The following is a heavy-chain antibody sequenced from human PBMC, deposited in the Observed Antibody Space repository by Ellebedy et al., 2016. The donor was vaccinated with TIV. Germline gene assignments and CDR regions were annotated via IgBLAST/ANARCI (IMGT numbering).Heavy chain of an antibody. D-gene: IGHD2-21*02. CDR1: GGSVSSGSYY. J-gene: IGHJ6*02. CDR3: ARATVVTANPNYYYGMDV. CDR2: IYYSGST. Sequence: SETLSLXXTVSGGSVSSGSYYWSWIRQPPGKGLEWIGYIYYSGSTNYNPSLKRRVTISVDTSKNQFSLKLSSVTAADTAVYYCARATVVTANPNYYYGMDVWGQGTTVTVSS. V-gene: IGHV4-61*01.